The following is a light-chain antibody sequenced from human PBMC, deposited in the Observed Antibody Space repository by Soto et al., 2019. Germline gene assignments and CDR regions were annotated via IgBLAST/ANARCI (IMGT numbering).Light chain of an antibody. Sequence: EIVLTQSPGTLSLSPGERATLSCRASQSVSSSYLAWYQQKPGQAPRLLIYGASSRATGIPDRFSGSGSGTAFTLTISILDPDDFAVYYCQQYGSSPHTFGGGTKVEIK. CDR1: QSVSSSY. CDR2: GAS. CDR3: QQYGSSPHT. J-gene: IGKJ4*02. V-gene: IGKV3-20*01.